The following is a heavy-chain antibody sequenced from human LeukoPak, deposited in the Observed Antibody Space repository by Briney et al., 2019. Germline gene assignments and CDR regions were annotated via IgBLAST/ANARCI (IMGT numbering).Heavy chain of an antibody. CDR2: VSPYNGNT. CDR1: GYTFTSYG. D-gene: IGHD3-3*01. CDR3: ARDRVTIWSGHQNFDY. V-gene: IGHV1-18*01. Sequence: ASVKVSCKASGYTFTSYGINWVRQAPGQGLEWMGWVSPYNGNTNYAQKLQGRVTMTTDTSTSTAYMELRSLRSDDTAVYYCARDRVTIWSGHQNFDYWGQGTLVTVSS. J-gene: IGHJ4*02.